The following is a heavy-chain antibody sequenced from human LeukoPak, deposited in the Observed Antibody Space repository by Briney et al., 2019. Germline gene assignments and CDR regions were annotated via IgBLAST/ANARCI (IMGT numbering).Heavy chain of an antibody. Sequence: SETLSLTCTVSGGSISSSSYYWGWIRQPPGKGLEWIGSICYSGSTYYNPSLKSRVTISVDTSKNQFSLKLSSVTAADTAVYYCARAGYRSRTVNYWGQGTLVTVSS. V-gene: IGHV4-39*01. D-gene: IGHD6-13*01. CDR1: GGSISSSSYY. CDR2: ICYSGST. CDR3: ARAGYRSRTVNY. J-gene: IGHJ4*02.